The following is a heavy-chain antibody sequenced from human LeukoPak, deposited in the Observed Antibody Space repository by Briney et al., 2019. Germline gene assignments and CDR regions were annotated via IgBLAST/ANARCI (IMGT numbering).Heavy chain of an antibody. V-gene: IGHV3-23*01. J-gene: IGHJ4*02. CDR2: ISGSGDTT. Sequence: PGGTLRLSCAASGFTFNSYGMTWVRQAPGKGLEWVAGISGSGDTTYYADFMKGRFTISRDNFKNTLYLQMNSLRAEDTAIYYCATYRQVLLPFESWGQGTLVTVSS. D-gene: IGHD2-8*02. CDR3: ATYRQVLLPFES. CDR1: GFTFNSYG.